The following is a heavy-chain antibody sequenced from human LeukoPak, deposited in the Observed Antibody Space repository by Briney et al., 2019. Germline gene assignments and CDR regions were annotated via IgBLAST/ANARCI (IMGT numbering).Heavy chain of an antibody. Sequence: GSLRLSCAASGFTFTSYNMNWVRQAPGKGLEWVSSITSSSSYIYYADSVKGRFTISRDNAKNSLYLQMDSLRVEDTAVYYCARDPYSGNYGAYYYYYMDVWGKGTTVTISS. V-gene: IGHV3-21*06. CDR2: ITSSSSYI. CDR3: ARDPYSGNYGAYYYYYMDV. D-gene: IGHD1-26*01. CDR1: GFTFTSYN. J-gene: IGHJ6*03.